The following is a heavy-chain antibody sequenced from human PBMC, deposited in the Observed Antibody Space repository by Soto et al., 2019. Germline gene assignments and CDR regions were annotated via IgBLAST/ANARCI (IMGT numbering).Heavy chain of an antibody. J-gene: IGHJ4*02. V-gene: IGHV3-74*01. CDR1: GFTFSDNW. D-gene: IGHD7-27*01. CDR3: TRGGTRTTYWGLFDS. CDR2: ISGDASST. Sequence: EVKVVESGGGLVQPGGSLRLSCAASGFTFSDNWMHWVRQPPGKGPVWVSRISGDASSTSYADSVKGRVTISRDSAKNTVYLQMDSLRVEDTAVYYCTRGGTRTTYWGLFDSWGQGTLVTVSS.